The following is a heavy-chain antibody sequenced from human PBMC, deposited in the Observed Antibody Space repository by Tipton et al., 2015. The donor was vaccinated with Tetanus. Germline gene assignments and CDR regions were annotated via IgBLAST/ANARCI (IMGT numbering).Heavy chain of an antibody. Sequence: SLRLSCAASGFIFSSYGIHWVRQAPGKGLEWVAVSWYDGTDKYYADAVKGRFTISRDNSKNTLYLQMNSLRDEDTAVYYCAGEADCSGGSCFSGGFDNWGQGTQVTVSS. J-gene: IGHJ4*02. CDR2: SWYDGTDK. V-gene: IGHV3-33*01. CDR3: AGEADCSGGSCFSGGFDN. CDR1: GFIFSSYG. D-gene: IGHD2-15*01.